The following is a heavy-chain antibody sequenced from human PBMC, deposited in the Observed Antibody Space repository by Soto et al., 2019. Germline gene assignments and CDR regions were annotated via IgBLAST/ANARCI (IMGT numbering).Heavy chain of an antibody. CDR1: GNTLTTSYA. D-gene: IGHD3-10*01. CDR3: AGYHSMSYLGN. V-gene: IGHV1-3*01. J-gene: IGHJ4*02. CDR2: INPGDANT. Sequence: QVQLVQSGAEVKRPGASVKVSCTASGNTLTTSYAMHWVRQAPGQSLEWMGWINPGDANTKYPQNFQVRVTIRRDTSATTAYMEIIRLRSEYTAVYSCAGYHSMSYLGNWGQGTLVTFSS.